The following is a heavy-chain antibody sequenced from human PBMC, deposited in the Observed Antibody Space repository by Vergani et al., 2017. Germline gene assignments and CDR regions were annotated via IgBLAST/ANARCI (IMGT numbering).Heavy chain of an antibody. J-gene: IGHJ3*02. Sequence: QVQLVQSGAEVKKPGASVKVSCKASGYTFTSYDINWVRQATGQGLEWMGWMNPNSGNTGYAQKFQGRVTMTRNTSISTAYMELSSLRSEDTAVYYCARGRHCSGGSCYGYAFDIWGQGTMVTVSS. V-gene: IGHV1-8*01. D-gene: IGHD2-15*01. CDR2: MNPNSGNT. CDR1: GYTFTSYD. CDR3: ARGRHCSGGSCYGYAFDI.